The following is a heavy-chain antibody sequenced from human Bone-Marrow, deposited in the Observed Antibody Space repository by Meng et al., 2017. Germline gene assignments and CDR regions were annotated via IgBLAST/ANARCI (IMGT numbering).Heavy chain of an antibody. CDR3: AKGGSIYGMDV. Sequence: ASVKVSCKASGYTFTSYYMHWVRQAPGQGLEWMGGFDPEDGETIYAQKFQGRVTMTEDTSTDTAYMELSSLRSEDTAVYYCAKGGSIYGMDVWGQGTTVTVSS. V-gene: IGHV1-24*01. CDR1: GYTFTSYY. J-gene: IGHJ6*02. CDR2: FDPEDGET. D-gene: IGHD3-16*01.